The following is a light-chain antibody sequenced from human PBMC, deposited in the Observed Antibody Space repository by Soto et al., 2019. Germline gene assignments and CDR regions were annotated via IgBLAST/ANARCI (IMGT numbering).Light chain of an antibody. CDR3: QQYESYSVT. J-gene: IGKJ5*01. Sequence: DIQMTQSPSTLSASVGDRVTITCRASQSISSWLAWYQQKPGKAPNLLIYKASSLESGVPSRFSGSGSGTEFTLTISSLQPDDFATYYCQQYESYSVTCGQGTRLEIK. CDR2: KAS. CDR1: QSISSW. V-gene: IGKV1-5*03.